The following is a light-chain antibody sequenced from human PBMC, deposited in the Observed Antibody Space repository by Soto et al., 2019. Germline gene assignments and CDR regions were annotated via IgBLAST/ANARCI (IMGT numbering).Light chain of an antibody. Sequence: QSALTQPASVSGSPGQSITISCTGTSSDVGGYNYVSWYQQHPGKAPKLMIYEVSNRPSGVSNRFSGSKSGNTASLTISGLQAEDEADYYCSSFRGSSTVVFGTGTKLTVL. V-gene: IGLV2-14*01. CDR2: EVS. CDR1: SSDVGGYNY. CDR3: SSFRGSSTVV. J-gene: IGLJ1*01.